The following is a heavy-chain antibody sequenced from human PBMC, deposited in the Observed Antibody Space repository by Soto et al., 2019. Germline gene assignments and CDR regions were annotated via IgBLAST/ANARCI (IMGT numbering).Heavy chain of an antibody. Sequence: QITLKESGPTLVKPTQTLTLTCTFSGFSLSSTRVAVGWIRQLPGKALEWLALIYWDDDKRYSTCLKSRLTITKDTSKNQVVLTMTNMDPVDTATYYCAHSVVAGLGYYFDYWGQGTLVTVSS. V-gene: IGHV2-5*02. CDR3: AHSVVAGLGYYFDY. CDR2: IYWDDDK. J-gene: IGHJ4*02. CDR1: GFSLSSTRVA. D-gene: IGHD6-19*01.